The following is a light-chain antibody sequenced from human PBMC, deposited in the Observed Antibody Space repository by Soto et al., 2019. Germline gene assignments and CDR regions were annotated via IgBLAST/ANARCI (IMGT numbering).Light chain of an antibody. Sequence: QSVLTKPTSVSGAPGQTVTISCTGSSSNIGANYDVNWYQQLPGTAPKVLISGNTNRPSGVPDRFSASKSGTSASLAITGLQAEDEADYYCQSHDTKLDSVVFCGGTKLPVL. CDR3: QSHDTKLDSVV. CDR2: GNT. CDR1: SSNIGANYD. J-gene: IGLJ2*01. V-gene: IGLV1-40*01.